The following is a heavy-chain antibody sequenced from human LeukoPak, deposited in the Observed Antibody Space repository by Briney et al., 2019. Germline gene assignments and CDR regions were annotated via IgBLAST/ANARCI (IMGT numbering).Heavy chain of an antibody. CDR3: ARAGAFGAFNT. Sequence: PEGCLRVRCLASAFVSSVYTVSCVRQAPGKGLEEISYINSRSSTIYYADSVKGRFTSSRDNAKNSLYLQMNSLRDEDTAVCFCARAGAFGAFNTWGQGTLVTVSS. J-gene: IGHJ5*02. CDR2: INSRSSTI. CDR1: AFVSSVYT. D-gene: IGHD3-16*01. V-gene: IGHV3-48*02.